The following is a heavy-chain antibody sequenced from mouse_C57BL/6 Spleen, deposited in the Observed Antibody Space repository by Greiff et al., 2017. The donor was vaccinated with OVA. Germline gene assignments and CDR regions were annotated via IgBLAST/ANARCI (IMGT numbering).Heavy chain of an antibody. CDR2: IYPRSGNT. CDR1: GYTFTSYG. J-gene: IGHJ3*01. V-gene: IGHV1-81*01. CDR3: ARKEVYYGSSLGFAY. D-gene: IGHD1-1*01. Sequence: QVQLKQSGAELARPGASVKLSCKASGYTFTSYGISWVKQRTGQGLEWIGEIYPRSGNTYYNEKFKGKATLTADKSSSTAYMELRSLTSEDSAVYFCARKEVYYGSSLGFAYWGQGTLVTVSA.